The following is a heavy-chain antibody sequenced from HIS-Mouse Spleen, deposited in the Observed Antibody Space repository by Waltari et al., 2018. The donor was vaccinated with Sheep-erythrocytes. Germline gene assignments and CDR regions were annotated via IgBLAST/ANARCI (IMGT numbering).Heavy chain of an antibody. J-gene: IGHJ4*02. Sequence: EVQLVESGGGLVKPGGSLRLSCAASGFTFSSYSMNWVRQAPGEGLGWGASISSSSSYIYYADSVKGRFTSSRDNAKNSLYLQMNSLRAEDTAVYYCARVASGATFDYWGQGTLVTVSS. D-gene: IGHD1-26*01. V-gene: IGHV3-21*01. CDR3: ARVASGATFDY. CDR1: GFTFSSYS. CDR2: ISSSSSYI.